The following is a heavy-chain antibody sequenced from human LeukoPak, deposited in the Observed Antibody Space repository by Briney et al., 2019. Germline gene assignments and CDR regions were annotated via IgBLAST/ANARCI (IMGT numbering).Heavy chain of an antibody. Sequence: PSETLSLTCTVSGGSISTYYWSWIRQPPGKGLEWIGYIYYSGITSYSPSLKSRVAISVDTSKYQFSLKLSSVTAADTAVYYCARRYSGYGNAFDIWGQGTMVTVSS. CDR1: GGSISTYY. CDR2: IYYSGIT. D-gene: IGHD5-12*01. J-gene: IGHJ3*02. V-gene: IGHV4-59*01. CDR3: ARRYSGYGNAFDI.